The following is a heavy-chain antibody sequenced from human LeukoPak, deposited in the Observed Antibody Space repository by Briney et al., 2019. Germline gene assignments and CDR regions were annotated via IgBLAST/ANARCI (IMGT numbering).Heavy chain of an antibody. J-gene: IGHJ6*03. V-gene: IGHV4-34*01. CDR2: INHSGST. CDR3: ARHGHFDFWRELYFYSYFLDV. Sequence: SETLSLTCAVYGGSFSGYYWSWIRQPPGKGLEWIGEINHSGSTNYNPSLKSRVTISVDTSKNQFSLKLSSVTAADTAVYYCARHGHFDFWRELYFYSYFLDVWGKGTTVTVSS. D-gene: IGHD3-3*01. CDR1: GGSFSGYY.